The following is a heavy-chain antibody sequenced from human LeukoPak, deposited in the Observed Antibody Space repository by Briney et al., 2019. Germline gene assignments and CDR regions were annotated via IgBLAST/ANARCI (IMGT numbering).Heavy chain of an antibody. J-gene: IGHJ3*02. D-gene: IGHD1-1*01. CDR3: AREVNVAPPGGNDAFDI. V-gene: IGHV4-30-2*01. Sequence: PSETLSLTCTVSGASISGGDYFWAWIRQPPGKNLEWIGYIYHSGGAFYNPSLKSRVTISVDRSKNQFSLNVASVTAADTAVYYCAREVNVAPPGGNDAFDIWGRGTMVTVSS. CDR1: GASISGGDYF. CDR2: IYHSGGA.